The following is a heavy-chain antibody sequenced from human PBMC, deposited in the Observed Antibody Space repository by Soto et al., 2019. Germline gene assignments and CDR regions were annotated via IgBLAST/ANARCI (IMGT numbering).Heavy chain of an antibody. Sequence: GASVKVSCKASGGTFSSYAISWVRQAPGQGLEWMGGIIPIFGTANYAQKFQGRVTITADESTSTAYMELSSLRSEDTAVYYCARVPDIVVVVAATNYYYGMDVWGQGTTVTVSS. V-gene: IGHV1-69*13. CDR2: IIPIFGTA. D-gene: IGHD2-15*01. CDR1: GGTFSSYA. CDR3: ARVPDIVVVVAATNYYYGMDV. J-gene: IGHJ6*02.